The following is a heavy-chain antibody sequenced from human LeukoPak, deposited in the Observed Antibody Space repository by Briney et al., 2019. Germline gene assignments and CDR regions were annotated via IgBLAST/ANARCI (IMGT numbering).Heavy chain of an antibody. Sequence: PSETLSLTCTVSGGSISSYYWSWIRQPPGKGLEWIGYIYYSGSTNYNPSLKSRVTISVDTSKSQFSLKLSSVTAADTAVYYCARDMTTVTTRYFDYWGQGTLVTVSS. CDR3: ARDMTTVTTRYFDY. CDR1: GGSISSYY. V-gene: IGHV4-59*01. CDR2: IYYSGST. D-gene: IGHD4-17*01. J-gene: IGHJ4*02.